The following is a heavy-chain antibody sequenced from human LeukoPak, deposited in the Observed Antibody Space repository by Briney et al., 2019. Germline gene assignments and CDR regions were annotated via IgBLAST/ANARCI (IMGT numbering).Heavy chain of an antibody. V-gene: IGHV1-3*01. J-gene: IGHJ4*02. Sequence: ASVKISCKASGYTFTSYALHWVRQAPGHRLVWMGWINAVNGNPKYSQKFQGRVTITRDTSASTAYMELSSLRSEDTAVYYCALGIPTTAMIHYWGRGTLVTVSS. CDR2: INAVNGNP. CDR3: ALGIPTTAMIHY. D-gene: IGHD7-27*01. CDR1: GYTFTSYA.